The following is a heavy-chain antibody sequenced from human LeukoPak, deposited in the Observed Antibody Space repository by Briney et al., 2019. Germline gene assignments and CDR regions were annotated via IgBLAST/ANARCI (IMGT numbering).Heavy chain of an antibody. CDR2: IYWYDYK. D-gene: IGHD4-17*01. CDR1: GFSLSTSGVG. Sequence: SGPTLVKPTQTLTLTCTFSGFSLSTSGVGVGWIRQPPGKALEWLALIYWYDYKLYSPSLKSRLTITKDTSKNQVVLTMTNMDPVDTATYYCAHSHYGDYLRLGWFDPWGQGTLVTVSS. J-gene: IGHJ5*02. V-gene: IGHV2-5*01. CDR3: AHSHYGDYLRLGWFDP.